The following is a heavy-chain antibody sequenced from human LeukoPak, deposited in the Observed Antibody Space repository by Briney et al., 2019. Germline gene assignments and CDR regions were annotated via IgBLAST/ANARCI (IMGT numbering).Heavy chain of an antibody. J-gene: IGHJ6*03. D-gene: IGHD3-16*01. CDR3: ARDLGTAYYYYFDV. CDR2: IYRSGSA. CDR1: GDSISSGTYY. V-gene: IGHV4-31*03. Sequence: TSQTLSLTCTVSGDSISSGTYYWSWIRHFPGKGLEWIGYIYRSGSAYSNPSLKSRVAMSVDTSKNQLSLNLTSVTAADTAVYFCARDLGTAYYYYFDVWGEGTAVTV.